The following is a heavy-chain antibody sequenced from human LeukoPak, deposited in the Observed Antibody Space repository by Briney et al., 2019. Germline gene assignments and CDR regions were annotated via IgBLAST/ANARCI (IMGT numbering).Heavy chain of an antibody. CDR2: TYYRSKWYY. CDR1: GDSVSSISVA. V-gene: IGHV6-1*01. CDR3: ALARSEYHYGMDV. J-gene: IGHJ6*02. Sequence: SQTLSLTCAISGDSVSSISVAWNWIKQSPSRGLEWLGRTYYRSKWYYEYAVSVKGRININPDPSKNQFSLQLNSVTPEDTAVYYCALARSEYHYGMDVWGQGTTVTVSS.